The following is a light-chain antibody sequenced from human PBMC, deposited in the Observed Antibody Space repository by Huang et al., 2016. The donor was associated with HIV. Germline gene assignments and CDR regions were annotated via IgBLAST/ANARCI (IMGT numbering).Light chain of an antibody. CDR3: QQRNTWPPT. CDR2: DTS. J-gene: IGKJ4*01. CDR1: QSVDTY. Sequence: EIVLTQSPVTLSRSPGQRATLTCRASQSVDTYLAWYQQQPGQAPRLLIYDTSDRATGIPARFSGSGSGTDFTLTISSLEPDDFAVYFCQQRNTWPPTFGGGT. V-gene: IGKV3-11*01.